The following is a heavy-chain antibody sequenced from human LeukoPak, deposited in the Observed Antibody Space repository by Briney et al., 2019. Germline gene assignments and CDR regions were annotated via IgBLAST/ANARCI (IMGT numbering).Heavy chain of an antibody. CDR2: IYYSGST. J-gene: IGHJ4*02. Sequence: SETLSLTCTVSGGSISSGGYYWSWIRQHPGKGLEWIGYIYYSGSTYYNPSLKSRVTISVDTSKNQFSLKLSSVTAEDTALYYCARAPITSPFYFDYWGQGTLVTVSS. V-gene: IGHV4-31*03. CDR3: ARAPITSPFYFDY. D-gene: IGHD2-2*01. CDR1: GGSISSGGYY.